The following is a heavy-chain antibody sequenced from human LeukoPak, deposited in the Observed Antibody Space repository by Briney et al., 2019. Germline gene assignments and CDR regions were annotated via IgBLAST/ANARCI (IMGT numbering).Heavy chain of an antibody. D-gene: IGHD2-2*01. CDR2: IYYSGST. J-gene: IGHJ6*03. CDR3: ARGRIVVVPAANLYYYYYMDV. V-gene: IGHV4-59*01. Sequence: SETLSLTCTVSGGSISSYYWSWIRQPPVKGLEWIGYIYYSGSTNYNPSLKSRVTISVDTSKNQFSLKLSSVTAADTAVYYCARGRIVVVPAANLYYYYYMDVWGKGTTVTVSS. CDR1: GGSISSYY.